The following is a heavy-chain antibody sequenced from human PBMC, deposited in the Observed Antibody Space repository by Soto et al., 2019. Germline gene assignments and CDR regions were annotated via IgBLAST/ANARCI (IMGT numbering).Heavy chain of an antibody. D-gene: IGHD2-8*01. CDR1: GFSLSTSGVG. CDR2: IYWDDDK. V-gene: IGHV2-5*02. Sequence: QITLKESGPTLVKPTQTLTLTCTFSGFSLSTSGVGVGWIRQSPGKALEWLALIYWDDDKRYSPSLKSRLTITKDTSKNQVVLTMTNMDPVDTATYYCAHRQGRGYGIDENWFDPWGQGTLVTVSS. CDR3: AHRQGRGYGIDENWFDP. J-gene: IGHJ5*02.